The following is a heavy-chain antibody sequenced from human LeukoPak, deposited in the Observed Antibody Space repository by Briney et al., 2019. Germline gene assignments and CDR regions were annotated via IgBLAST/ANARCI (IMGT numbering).Heavy chain of an antibody. CDR1: GYTFTCYG. CDR2: ISAYNGNT. J-gene: IGHJ4*02. Sequence: ASVKDSCKASGYTFTCYGISWVRQAPGQGLEWMGWISAYNGNTNYAQKLQGRVTMTTDTSTSTAYMELRSLRSDDTAVYYCATTPGYSSSWYAGGYYFDYWGQGTLVTVSS. D-gene: IGHD6-13*01. CDR3: ATTPGYSSSWYAGGYYFDY. V-gene: IGHV1-18*01.